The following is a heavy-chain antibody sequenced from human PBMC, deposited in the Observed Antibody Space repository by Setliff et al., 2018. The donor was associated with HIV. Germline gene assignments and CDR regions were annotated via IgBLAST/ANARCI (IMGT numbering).Heavy chain of an antibody. CDR2: INEDGSKK. J-gene: IGHJ1*01. D-gene: IGHD6-19*01. CDR3: AKDGSGWSQH. Sequence: PGGSLRLSCVPSGFDFSDYWMSWVRQAPGKGLEWVATINEDGSKKYSVDSVRGRFTVSRDNTKSSLYLQMSGLRTEDMAVYYCAKDGSGWSQHWGQGTRVTVSS. CDR1: GFDFSDYW. V-gene: IGHV3-7*01.